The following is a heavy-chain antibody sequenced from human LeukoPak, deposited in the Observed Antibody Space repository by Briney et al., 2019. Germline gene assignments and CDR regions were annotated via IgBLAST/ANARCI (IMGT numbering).Heavy chain of an antibody. J-gene: IGHJ4*02. D-gene: IGHD1/OR15-1a*01. Sequence: GASVKVSCKASGYTFTSYAMNWVRQAPGQGLEWMGWINTGNGNTKYSQKFQGRVTITRDTSATTAYMELSSLRSEDTAVYYCARNWNKKYYFDFWGQGTLVTVSS. CDR1: GYTFTSYA. CDR3: ARNWNKKYYFDF. V-gene: IGHV1-3*04. CDR2: INTGNGNT.